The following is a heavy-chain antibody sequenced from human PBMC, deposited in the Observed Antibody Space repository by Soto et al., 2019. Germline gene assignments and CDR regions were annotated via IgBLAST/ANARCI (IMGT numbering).Heavy chain of an antibody. CDR2: IIPIFGIA. J-gene: IGHJ6*03. V-gene: IGHV1-69*10. D-gene: IGHD5-12*01. CDR3: AGHPPGRGYDYYYYYYMDV. Sequence: ASVKVSCKASGGTFSSYAISWVRQAPGQGLEWMGGIIPIFGIANYAQKFQGRVTITADKSTSTAYMELSSLRSEDTAVYYCAGHPPGRGYDYYYYYYMDVWGKGTTVTVSS. CDR1: GGTFSSYA.